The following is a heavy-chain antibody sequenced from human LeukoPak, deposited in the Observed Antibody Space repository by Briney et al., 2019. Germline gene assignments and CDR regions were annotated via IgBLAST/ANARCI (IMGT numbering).Heavy chain of an antibody. J-gene: IGHJ3*02. D-gene: IGHD2-21*02. V-gene: IGHV1-2*02. CDR2: INPNSGGT. CDR1: GYTFTGYY. Sequence: ASVKVSCKASGYTFTGYYMHWVRQAPGQGLEWMGWINPNSGGTNYAQKFLGRLTMTRDTSISTAYMELSRLRSDDTAVYYCASATTYCGGDCYPLDAFDIWGQGTMVTVSS. CDR3: ASATTYCGGDCYPLDAFDI.